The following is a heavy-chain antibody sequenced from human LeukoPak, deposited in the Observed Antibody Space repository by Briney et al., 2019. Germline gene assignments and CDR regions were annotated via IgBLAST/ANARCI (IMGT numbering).Heavy chain of an antibody. J-gene: IGHJ4*02. Sequence: GGSLRLSCAASGFTFSSYAMSWGRQAPGKGLEWVSAISGSGGSTYYADSVKGRFTISRDNSKNTLYLQMNSLRAEDTAVYYCAKDWVGMSGGYNFYGFDYWCQGALVTVSS. CDR1: GFTFSSYA. CDR3: AKDWVGMSGGYNFYGFDY. D-gene: IGHD5-24*01. V-gene: IGHV3-23*01. CDR2: ISGSGGST.